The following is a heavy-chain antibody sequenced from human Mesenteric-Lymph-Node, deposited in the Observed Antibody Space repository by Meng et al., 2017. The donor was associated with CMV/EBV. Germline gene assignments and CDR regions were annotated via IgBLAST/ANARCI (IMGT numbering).Heavy chain of an antibody. CDR1: GGSFSGYY. J-gene: IGHJ5*02. V-gene: IGHV4-34*01. D-gene: IGHD3-10*01. CDR3: APGVGSGSSNRFDP. Sequence: QVMLQQGGASLLKPSETLSLTCAGYGGSFSGYYWNWIRQPPGKGLEWIGEIHHSGSNNYNPYLKSRVTISVDTSKNQFSLKVTSVTAADTAVYYCAPGVGSGSSNRFDPWGQGTLVTVSS. CDR2: IHHSGSN.